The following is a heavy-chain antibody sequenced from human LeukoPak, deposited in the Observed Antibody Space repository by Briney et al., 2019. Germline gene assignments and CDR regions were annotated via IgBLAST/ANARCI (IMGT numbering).Heavy chain of an antibody. J-gene: IGHJ5*02. CDR2: IDYRGST. CDR1: GGSMNDYY. D-gene: IGHD3-10*01. CDR3: VRQRGRRVWFDP. Sequence: SETLSLTCTVSGGSMNDYYWSWIRQPPGKGMEYIGSIDYRGSTKYNPSLKSRVTISVDTAKNQFSLKLSSVTAADTAVYYCVRQRGRRVWFDPWGQGTLVTVSS. V-gene: IGHV4-59*08.